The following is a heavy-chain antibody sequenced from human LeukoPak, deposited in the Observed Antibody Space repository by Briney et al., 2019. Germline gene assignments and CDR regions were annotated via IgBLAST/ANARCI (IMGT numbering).Heavy chain of an antibody. CDR1: GYTFTSYD. D-gene: IGHD3-22*01. CDR3: AREHYYDSSGPLTGFQH. Sequence: GASVKVSCKASGYTFTSYDINWVRQAPGQGLEWMGWINPNSGGTNYAQKFQGRVTTTRDTSISTAYMELSRLRSDDTAVYYCAREHYYDSSGPLTGFQHWGQGTLVTVSS. CDR2: INPNSGGT. V-gene: IGHV1-2*02. J-gene: IGHJ1*01.